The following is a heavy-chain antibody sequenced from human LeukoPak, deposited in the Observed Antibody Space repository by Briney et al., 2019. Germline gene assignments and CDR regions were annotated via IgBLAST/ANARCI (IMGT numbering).Heavy chain of an antibody. CDR2: IWCDGSNK. J-gene: IGHJ4*02. CDR3: AREGPRGNSQFDY. V-gene: IGHV3-33*01. D-gene: IGHD2/OR15-2a*01. Sequence: GGSLRLSCAASGFTFSNYGMHWVRQAPGKGLEWVALIWCDGSNKYYADSVKGRLTISRDNSKNTLYLQMNSLRAEDTAVYYCAREGPRGNSQFDYWGQGTLVTVSS. CDR1: GFTFSNYG.